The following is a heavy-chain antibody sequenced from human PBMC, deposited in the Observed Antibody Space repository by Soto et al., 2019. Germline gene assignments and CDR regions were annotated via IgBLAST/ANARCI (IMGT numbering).Heavy chain of an antibody. Sequence: QVQLVQSGAEVKKPGASVKVSCKASGYTFTSYGISWVRQAPGQGLEWMGWISAYNGNTNYAQKLQGRVTMTTDTSTSTAYMELRSLRSDDTAVYYCAMAYYYDSSGYYYLSDAFDIWGQGTMVTVSS. CDR1: GYTFTSYG. CDR3: AMAYYYDSSGYYYLSDAFDI. J-gene: IGHJ3*02. D-gene: IGHD3-22*01. V-gene: IGHV1-18*04. CDR2: ISAYNGNT.